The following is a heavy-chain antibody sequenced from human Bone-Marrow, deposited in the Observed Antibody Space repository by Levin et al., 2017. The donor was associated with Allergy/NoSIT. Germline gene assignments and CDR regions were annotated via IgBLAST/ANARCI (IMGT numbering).Heavy chain of an antibody. CDR1: GFTFDDYS. Sequence: GGSLRLSCGASGFTFDDYSMYWVRQAPGKGLEWVSLITWDGSSTYYADSVKGRFTISRDNNKNSLYLQMNGLRIEDTALYYCAKGGDYYRIDYWGQGTLVTVSS. V-gene: IGHV3-43*01. J-gene: IGHJ4*02. D-gene: IGHD3-22*01. CDR3: AKGGDYYRIDY. CDR2: ITWDGSST.